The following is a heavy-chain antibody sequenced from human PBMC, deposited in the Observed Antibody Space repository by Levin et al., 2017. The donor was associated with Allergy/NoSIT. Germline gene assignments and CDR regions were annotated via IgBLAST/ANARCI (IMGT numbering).Heavy chain of an antibody. CDR2: IDPSGTFT. CDR3: AKSKESEIVNRKGFFDS. V-gene: IGHV3-23*01. D-gene: IGHD2/OR15-2a*01. Sequence: GASVKVSCAASGFTFSTYPMVWVRQAAGRGLEWVSAIDPSGTFTYYADSVKGRFTISRDNSKNTLYLQLNSLRAEDTAVYYCAKSKESEIVNRKGFFDSWGQGTLVTVSS. J-gene: IGHJ4*02. CDR1: GFTFSTYP.